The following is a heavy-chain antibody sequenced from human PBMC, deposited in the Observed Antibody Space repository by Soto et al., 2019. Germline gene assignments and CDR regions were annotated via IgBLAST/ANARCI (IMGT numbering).Heavy chain of an antibody. CDR2: VSASGSRI. J-gene: IGHJ6*03. CDR1: GFTFSSYSDYA. D-gene: IGHD3-10*01. Sequence: GGSLRLSCEASGFTFSSYSDYAMSWVRQAPGKGLEWVSGVSASGSRINYADSVKGRFIISRDNSKNTLYLQMDRLRAEDTAVYYCAKDGVRDANSYFYLDVWGKGTTVTVSS. V-gene: IGHV3-23*01. CDR3: AKDGVRDANSYFYLDV.